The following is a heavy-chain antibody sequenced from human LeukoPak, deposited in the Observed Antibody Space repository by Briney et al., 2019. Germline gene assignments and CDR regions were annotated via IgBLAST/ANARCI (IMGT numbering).Heavy chain of an antibody. CDR1: GFTFSSEA. Sequence: PGGSLRLSCTVSGFTFSSEAMGWVRQLPGGGLEWVSTISPAGGTTYYAESMKGRFTISRDNTKNSVYLQMSSLRAEDTAVYYCAREVWGPEYWGQGTLVTVSS. D-gene: IGHD1-14*01. V-gene: IGHV3-23*01. CDR3: AREVWGPEY. CDR2: ISPAGGTT. J-gene: IGHJ4*02.